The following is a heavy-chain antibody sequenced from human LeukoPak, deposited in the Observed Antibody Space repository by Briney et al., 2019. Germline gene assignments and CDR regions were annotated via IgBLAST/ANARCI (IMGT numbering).Heavy chain of an antibody. Sequence: ASVNVSCKASRYTFTGYYMHWVRQAPGQGREWMGWINPNSGVTDYAQNFQGRVTMTRDTSHSTAYVELSRLRSDDTAVYYLARGPGERYTYGRYYFDYWGQGTLVTVSS. J-gene: IGHJ4*02. D-gene: IGHD5-18*01. V-gene: IGHV1-2*02. CDR1: RYTFTGYY. CDR3: ARGPGERYTYGRYYFDY. CDR2: INPNSGVT.